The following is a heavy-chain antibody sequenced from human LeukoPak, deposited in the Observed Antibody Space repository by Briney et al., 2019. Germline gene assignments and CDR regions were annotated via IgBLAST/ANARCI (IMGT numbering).Heavy chain of an antibody. Sequence: PSETLSLTCTVSGDSIDSYYWSWIRQPPGKGLEWIGYIYYRGTTSYNPFLKSRVTISVDTSKSQFSLELNSVTAADTAVYYCARLPRYGGYDHFDYWGQGILVIVSS. CDR1: GDSIDSYY. V-gene: IGHV4-59*12. CDR3: ARLPRYGGYDHFDY. D-gene: IGHD5-12*01. CDR2: IYYRGTT. J-gene: IGHJ4*02.